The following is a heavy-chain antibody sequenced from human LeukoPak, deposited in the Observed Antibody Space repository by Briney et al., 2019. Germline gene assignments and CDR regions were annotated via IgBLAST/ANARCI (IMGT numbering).Heavy chain of an antibody. CDR3: ARELGASYGPFDY. D-gene: IGHD1-26*01. V-gene: IGHV3-7*03. CDR2: IKQDGSEK. Sequence: PGGSLRLSCAASGFTFSSYWMSWVRQAPGKGLEWVANIKQDGSEKYYVDSVKGRFTISRDNAKNSLYLQMNSLRAEDTAVYYCARELGASYGPFDYWGQGTLVTVSS. J-gene: IGHJ4*02. CDR1: GFTFSSYW.